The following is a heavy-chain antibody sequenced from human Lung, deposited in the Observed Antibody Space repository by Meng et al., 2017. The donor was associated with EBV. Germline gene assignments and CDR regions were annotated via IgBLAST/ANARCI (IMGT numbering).Heavy chain of an antibody. CDR3: ARGRGNQPLFDF. V-gene: IGHV1-69*10. D-gene: IGHD2/OR15-2a*01. CDR2: LIPVLNKA. Sequence: QVQVEQSGAEVKKPGSSVKVACKTSGGSFSTYTFSWVRQAPGQGLEWMGGLIPVLNKAKSAPRFQDRVTFTADETTTTAYMELSSLTFEDTAVYFCARGRGNQPLFDFWGQGTLVTVSS. J-gene: IGHJ4*02. CDR1: GGSFSTYT.